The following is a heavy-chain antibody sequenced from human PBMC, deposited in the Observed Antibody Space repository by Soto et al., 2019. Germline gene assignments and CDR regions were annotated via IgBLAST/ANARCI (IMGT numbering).Heavy chain of an antibody. J-gene: IGHJ6*02. V-gene: IGHV1-46*01. D-gene: IGHD3-10*01. CDR2: INPSGGST. Sequence: RASVKVSCKASGYTFTSYYMHWVRQAPGQGLEWMGIINPSGGSTSYAQKFQGRVSITADKATSTAYMELSNLRPEDTAIYYCAKARGYGSGRNNHYYGMDVWGQGTTVTVSS. CDR3: AKARGYGSGRNNHYYGMDV. CDR1: GYTFTSYY.